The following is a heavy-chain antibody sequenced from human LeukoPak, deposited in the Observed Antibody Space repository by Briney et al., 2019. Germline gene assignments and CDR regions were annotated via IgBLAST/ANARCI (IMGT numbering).Heavy chain of an antibody. CDR2: IRSKANNYAT. CDR3: TSWDNIHPGAFDY. D-gene: IGHD1-14*01. Sequence: GGSLRLSCAASGFVFSGSPMHWVRQTSGKGLEWVGRIRSKANNYATAYGASLKGRFTISRDDSKNTAYLQMNSLTTEDTAVYYCTSWDNIHPGAFDYWGQGTLVTVSS. J-gene: IGHJ4*02. CDR1: GFVFSGSP. V-gene: IGHV3-73*01.